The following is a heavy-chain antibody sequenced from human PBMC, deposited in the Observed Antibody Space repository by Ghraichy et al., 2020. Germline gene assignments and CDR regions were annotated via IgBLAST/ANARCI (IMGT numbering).Heavy chain of an antibody. CDR3: ARHGQSASDFWSGYYMRWFDP. D-gene: IGHD3-3*01. Sequence: TLSLTCTVSGGSISSYYWSWIRQPPGKGLEWIGYIYYSGSTNYNPSLKSRVTISVDTSKNQFSLKLSSVTAADTAVYYCARHGQSASDFWSGYYMRWFDPWGQGTLVTVSS. V-gene: IGHV4-59*08. CDR2: IYYSGST. J-gene: IGHJ5*02. CDR1: GGSISSYY.